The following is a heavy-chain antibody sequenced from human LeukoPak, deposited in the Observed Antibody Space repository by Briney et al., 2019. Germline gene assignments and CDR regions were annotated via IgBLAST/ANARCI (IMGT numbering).Heavy chain of an antibody. CDR1: GFTFSSYA. CDR2: ISYDGSNK. V-gene: IGHV3-30*04. D-gene: IGHD6-19*01. CDR3: ARDEKRGLVRRVDY. Sequence: GRSLRLSCAASGFTFSSYAMHWVRQAPGKGLEWVAVISYDGSNKYYADSAKGRFTISRDNSKNTLYLQMNGLRAEDTAVYYCARDEKRGLVRRVDYWGQGTLVTVSS. J-gene: IGHJ4*02.